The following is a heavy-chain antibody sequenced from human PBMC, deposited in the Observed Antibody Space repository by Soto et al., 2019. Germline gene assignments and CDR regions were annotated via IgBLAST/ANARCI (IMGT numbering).Heavy chain of an antibody. CDR3: SRKFSSARNNYYYF. CDR1: GVSRSRERWY. J-gene: IGHJ4*02. Sequence: QVQLQESGPGLVKPSETLSLTCTVSGVSRSRERWYWTWIRQPPGQGLEWIGYVSHTGATNYKPTPQSRVDISADESRNQFSLQLRSLPAADTAVDFCSRKFSSARNNYYYFCGQVTLVSVSA. CDR2: VSHTGAT. V-gene: IGHV4-61*01.